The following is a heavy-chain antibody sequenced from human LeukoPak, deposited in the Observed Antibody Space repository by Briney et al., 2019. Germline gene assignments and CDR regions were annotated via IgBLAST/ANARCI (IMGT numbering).Heavy chain of an antibody. D-gene: IGHD3-9*01. CDR3: ARGMPGYRGGMDV. V-gene: IGHV3-74*01. CDR1: GFTFSSYW. CDR2: INSDGSST. J-gene: IGHJ6*02. Sequence: GVSLRLSCAASGFTFSSYWMHWVRQAPGKGLVWVSRINSDGSSTSYADSVKGRFTISRDNAKNTLYLQMNSLRAEDTAVYYCARGMPGYRGGMDVWCQGTTVTVSS.